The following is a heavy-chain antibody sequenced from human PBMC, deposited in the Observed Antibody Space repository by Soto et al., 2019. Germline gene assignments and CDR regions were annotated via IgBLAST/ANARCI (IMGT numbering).Heavy chain of an antibody. Sequence: GGSLRLSCAASGFTFSNAWMSWVRQAPGKGLEWVGRIKSKTDGGTTDYAAPVKGRFTISRDDSKNTLYLQMNSLKTEDTAVYYSTPQTLYYYDSSGYYPYYFDYWGQGTLVTVSS. CDR3: TPQTLYYYDSSGYYPYYFDY. CDR2: IKSKTDGGTT. J-gene: IGHJ4*02. V-gene: IGHV3-15*01. CDR1: GFTFSNAW. D-gene: IGHD3-22*01.